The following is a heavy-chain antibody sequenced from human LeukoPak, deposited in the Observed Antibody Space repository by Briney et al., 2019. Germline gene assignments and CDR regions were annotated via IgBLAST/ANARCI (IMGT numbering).Heavy chain of an antibody. CDR3: AKDVVEGDYGAYDASDI. V-gene: IGHV3-23*01. J-gene: IGHJ3*02. CDR1: GFTFSSYA. D-gene: IGHD4-17*01. CDR2: ISGSGGST. Sequence: GGSLRLSCAASGFTFSSYAMSWVRQAPGKGLEWVSAISGSGGSTYYADSVKGRFTISRDNSKNTLYLQMNSLRAEDTAVYYCAKDVVEGDYGAYDASDIWGQGTMVTVSS.